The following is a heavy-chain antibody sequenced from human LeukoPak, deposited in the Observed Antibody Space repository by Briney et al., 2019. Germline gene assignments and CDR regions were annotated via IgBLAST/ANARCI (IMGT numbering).Heavy chain of an antibody. Sequence: QPSETLSLTCTVSGGSISSSSYYWGWIRQPPGKGLEWIGSIFHTGSTYHNPSLKSRVTISVDTSKNQFSLKLNSVTAADTAVYYCARDHSSSSEDYWGQGTLVTVSS. CDR1: GGSISSSSYY. J-gene: IGHJ4*02. D-gene: IGHD6-13*01. CDR3: ARDHSSSSEDY. V-gene: IGHV4-39*07. CDR2: IFHTGST.